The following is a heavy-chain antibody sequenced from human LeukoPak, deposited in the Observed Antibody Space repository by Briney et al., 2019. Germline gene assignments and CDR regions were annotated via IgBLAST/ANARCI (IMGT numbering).Heavy chain of an antibody. CDR3: ARGYYFDY. V-gene: IGHV4-34*01. J-gene: IGHJ4*02. Sequence: PSETLSLTCAIYGGSFSGYYWSWIRQPLGKGLEWIGEINHSGSTNYNPSLKSRVTISVDTSKNQFSLKLSSVTAADTAVYYCARGYYFDYWGQGTLVTASS. CDR1: GGSFSGYY. CDR2: INHSGST.